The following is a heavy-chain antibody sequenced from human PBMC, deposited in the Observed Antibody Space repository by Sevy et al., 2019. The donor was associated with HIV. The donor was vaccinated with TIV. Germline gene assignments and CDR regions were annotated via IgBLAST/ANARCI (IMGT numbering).Heavy chain of an antibody. D-gene: IGHD1-26*01. V-gene: IGHV1-18*01. Sequence: ASVKVSCKASGYTFTNYRITWVRQAPGQGLEWMGWITAYNGNTNYAQRLQGRVTMTTDTSTSTAYMELRSLRSDDTAVYYCARAPSESQGPGQYFHHWGQGTLVTVSS. CDR3: ARAPSESQGPGQYFHH. CDR1: GYTFTNYR. J-gene: IGHJ1*01. CDR2: ITAYNGNT.